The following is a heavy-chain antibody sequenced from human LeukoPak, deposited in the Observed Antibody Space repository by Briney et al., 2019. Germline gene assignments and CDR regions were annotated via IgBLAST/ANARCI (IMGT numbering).Heavy chain of an antibody. J-gene: IGHJ5*02. D-gene: IGHD4-23*01. CDR3: ARDRPVVKLENWFDP. V-gene: IGHV1-3*03. CDR2: INAGNGNT. Sequence: ASVKVSCKASGYTFTSYAMHWVRQAPGQRLEWMGWINAGNGNTKYSQEFQGRVTITRDTSASTAYMELSSLRSEDMAVYYCARDRPVVKLENWFDPWGQGTLVTVSS. CDR1: GYTFTSYA.